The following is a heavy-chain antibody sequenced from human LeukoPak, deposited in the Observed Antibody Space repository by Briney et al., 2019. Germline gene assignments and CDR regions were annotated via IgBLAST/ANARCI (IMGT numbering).Heavy chain of an antibody. Sequence: SETLSLTCTVSGGSISGYYWSWIRQPAGKGLEWIGRMHTSGSTNYNVSLKSRVTMSVDTSRNQFALKLSSVTAADTAIYCCARDLGSGWYDFWGQGTLVTVSS. D-gene: IGHD6-19*01. J-gene: IGHJ5*01. CDR1: GGSISGYY. V-gene: IGHV4-4*07. CDR3: ARDLGSGWYDF. CDR2: MHTSGST.